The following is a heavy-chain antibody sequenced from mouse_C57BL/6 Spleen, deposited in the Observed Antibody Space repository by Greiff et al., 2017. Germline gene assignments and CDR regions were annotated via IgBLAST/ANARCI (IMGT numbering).Heavy chain of an antibody. CDR2: ISSGSSTI. J-gene: IGHJ4*01. Sequence: EVQLVESRGGLVKPGGSLKLSCAASGFTFSDYGMHWVRQAPEKGLEWVAYISSGSSTIYYADTVKGRITISRDNAKNTLFLQMTSLRSEDTAMYYCARPHYYGSSTGAMDYWGQGTSVTVSS. D-gene: IGHD1-1*01. CDR3: ARPHYYGSSTGAMDY. V-gene: IGHV5-17*01. CDR1: GFTFSDYG.